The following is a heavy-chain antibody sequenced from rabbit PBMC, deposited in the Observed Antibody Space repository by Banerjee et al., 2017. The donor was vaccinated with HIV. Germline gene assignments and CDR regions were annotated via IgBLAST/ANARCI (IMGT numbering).Heavy chain of an antibody. CDR1: GLDFSSSYW. CDR3: ARYDSSSGYSL. Sequence: QEQLVESGGGLVQPGGSLKLSCKASGLDFSSSYWICWVRQAPGKGLEWIACIYAGSSGSTYYASWAKGRFTISKTSSTTVTLQMTSLTAADTATYFCARYDSSSGYSLWGPGTLVTVS. D-gene: IGHD1-1*01. J-gene: IGHJ6*01. CDR2: IYAGSSGST. V-gene: IGHV1S45*01.